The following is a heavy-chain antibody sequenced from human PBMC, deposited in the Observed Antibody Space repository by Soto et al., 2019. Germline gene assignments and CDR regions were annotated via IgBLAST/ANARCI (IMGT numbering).Heavy chain of an antibody. D-gene: IGHD3-3*01. CDR2: INHSGST. CDR3: ARGRVGDYDFWSGRRYYYYGMDV. Sequence: ETLSLTCAVCGGSFSGYYWSWIRQPPGKGLEWIGEINHSGSTNYNPSLKSRVTISVDTSKNQFSLKLSSVTAADTAVYYCARGRVGDYDFWSGRRYYYYGMDVWGQGTTVTVSS. J-gene: IGHJ6*02. CDR1: GGSFSGYY. V-gene: IGHV4-34*01.